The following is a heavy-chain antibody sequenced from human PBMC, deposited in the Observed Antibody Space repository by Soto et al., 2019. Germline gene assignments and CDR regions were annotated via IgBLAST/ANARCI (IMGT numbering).Heavy chain of an antibody. CDR1: GFTFSSYA. D-gene: IGHD5-12*01. CDR3: AKDRPYSGYDSYDY. CDR2: ISGSGGST. Sequence: GGSLSLSCAASGFTFSSYAMSWVRQAPGKGLEWVSAISGSGGSTYYADSVKGRFTISRDNPKNTLYLQMNSLRAEDTAVYYCAKDRPYSGYDSYDYWGQGTLVTVSS. J-gene: IGHJ4*02. V-gene: IGHV3-23*01.